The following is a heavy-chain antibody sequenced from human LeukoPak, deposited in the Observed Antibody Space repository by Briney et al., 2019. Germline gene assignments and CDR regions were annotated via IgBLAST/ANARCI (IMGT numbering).Heavy chain of an antibody. CDR2: INPNSGGT. CDR3: ARGAVDYGGKAGAFDI. D-gene: IGHD4-23*01. V-gene: IGHV1-2*02. Sequence: ASVKVSCKASGYTFTGYCMHWVRQAPGQGLEWMGWINPNSGGTNYAQKFQGRVTMTRDTSISTAYMELSRLRSDDTAVYYCARGAVDYGGKAGAFDIWGQGTMVTVSS. CDR1: GYTFTGYC. J-gene: IGHJ3*02.